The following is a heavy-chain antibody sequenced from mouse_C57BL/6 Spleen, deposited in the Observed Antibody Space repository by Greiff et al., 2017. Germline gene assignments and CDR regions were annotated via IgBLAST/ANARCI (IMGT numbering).Heavy chain of an antibody. CDR2: IDPETGGT. Sequence: QVQLQQSGAELVRPGASVTLSCKASGYTFTDYEMHWVKQTPVHGLEWIGAIDPETGGTAYNQKFKGKAILTADKSSSTAYMELRSLTSEDSAVYYCTRKVLRYFDYWGQGTTLTVAS. V-gene: IGHV1-15*01. CDR3: TRKVLRYFDY. J-gene: IGHJ2*01. D-gene: IGHD1-1*01. CDR1: GYTFTDYE.